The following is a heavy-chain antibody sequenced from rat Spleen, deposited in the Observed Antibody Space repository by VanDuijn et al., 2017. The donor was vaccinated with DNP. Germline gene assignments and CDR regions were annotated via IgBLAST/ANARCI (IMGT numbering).Heavy chain of an antibody. D-gene: IGHD1-1*01. V-gene: IGHV3-1*01. J-gene: IGHJ4*01. CDR1: GYSITSNY. CDR2: ISYSGSP. Sequence: EVQLQESGPGLVKPSQSLSLTCSVTGYSITSNYWGWIRKFPGNKMEWIGHISYSGSPRYNPSLKSRISITRDTSNNQFFLQLDSVTTEDTATYYCARLSLEWERRAMDASGQGTSVTVSS. CDR3: ARLSLEWERRAMDA.